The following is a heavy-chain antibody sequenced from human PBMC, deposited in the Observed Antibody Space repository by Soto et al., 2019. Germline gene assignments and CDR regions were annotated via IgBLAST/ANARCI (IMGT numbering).Heavy chain of an antibody. Sequence: GGSLRLSCAASGFTFSSYSMNWVRQAPGKGLEWVSYISSSSSTIYYADSVKGRFTISRANAKNSLYLQMNSLRDEDTAVYYCARDFHSSPYDILTGYEYWGQGTLVTVSS. CDR3: ARDFHSSPYDILTGYEY. CDR2: ISSSSSTI. V-gene: IGHV3-48*02. CDR1: GFTFSSYS. J-gene: IGHJ4*02. D-gene: IGHD3-9*01.